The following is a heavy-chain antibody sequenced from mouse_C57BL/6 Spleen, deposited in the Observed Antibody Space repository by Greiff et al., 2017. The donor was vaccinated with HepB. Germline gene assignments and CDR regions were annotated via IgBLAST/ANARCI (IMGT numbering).Heavy chain of an antibody. J-gene: IGHJ3*01. CDR2: INPSSGYT. D-gene: IGHD1-1*01. CDR1: GYTFTSYW. CDR3: ARAPHGSSFWFAY. V-gene: IGHV1-7*01. Sequence: QVQLQQPGAELVKPGASVKLSCKASGYTFTSYWMHWVKQRPGQGLEWIGYINPSSGYTKYNQKFKDKATLTADKSSSTAYMQLSSLTYEDSAVYYCARAPHGSSFWFAYWGQGTLVTVSA.